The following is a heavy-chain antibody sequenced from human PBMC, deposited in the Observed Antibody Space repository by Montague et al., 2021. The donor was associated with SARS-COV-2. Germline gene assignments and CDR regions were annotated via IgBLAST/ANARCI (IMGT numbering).Heavy chain of an antibody. J-gene: IGHJ4*02. CDR3: ARDPHYDILTGYYSC. D-gene: IGHD3-9*01. CDR1: GFTFSSYS. CDR2: ISSSSSYI. Sequence: SLKLSCAASGFTFSSYSMNWVRQAPGKGLEWVSSISSSSSYIYYADSVKGRFTISRDNAKNSLYLQMNSLRAEDTAVYYCARDPHYDILTGYYSCWGQGTLVTVSS. V-gene: IGHV3-21*01.